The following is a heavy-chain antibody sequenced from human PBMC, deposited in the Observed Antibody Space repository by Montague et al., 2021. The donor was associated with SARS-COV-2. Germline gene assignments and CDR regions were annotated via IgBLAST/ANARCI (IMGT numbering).Heavy chain of an antibody. D-gene: IGHD4-11*01. CDR3: PRGLTVTGTDY. J-gene: IGHJ4*02. V-gene: IGHV4-4*02. Sequence: SETLSLTCALSGDSVSSRKWWACVRQSPMKGLQWFGEVTRTRITTFNKSRISRLTISLVVTTNLFSLILPTVTAADTAIYYCPRGLTVTGTDYWGQGSLVTVSS. CDR1: GDSVSSRKW. CDR2: VTRTRIT.